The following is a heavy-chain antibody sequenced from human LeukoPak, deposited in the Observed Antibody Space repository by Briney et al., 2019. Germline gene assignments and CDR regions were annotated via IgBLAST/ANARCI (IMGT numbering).Heavy chain of an antibody. V-gene: IGHV3-7*01. CDR3: ARGVGATA. D-gene: IGHD1-26*01. J-gene: IGHJ5*02. CDR2: IKRDGSEK. Sequence: PGGSLRLSCAASGFTFNSYWMNWVRQARGKGLEWVANIKRDGSEKYYVDSVKGRFTISRDNAKNSLYLQMNSLRAEDTAVYYCARGVGATAWGQGTLVTVSS. CDR1: GFTFNSYW.